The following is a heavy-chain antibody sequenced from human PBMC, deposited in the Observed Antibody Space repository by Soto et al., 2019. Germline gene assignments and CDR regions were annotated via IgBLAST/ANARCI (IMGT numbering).Heavy chain of an antibody. CDR2: ISTYNENM. D-gene: IGHD5-18*01. Sequence: ASVTVSCKVSGSTFTSNGIGWVRQAPGQGLEWMGWISTYNENMDSAPQLQGRLTMTTDTSTTTAYMELTNLKFDDTALYYCAYAAGYSTDHYLFAFWGQGTSVTVSS. CDR3: AYAAGYSTDHYLFAF. V-gene: IGHV1-18*04. J-gene: IGHJ4*02. CDR1: GSTFTSNG.